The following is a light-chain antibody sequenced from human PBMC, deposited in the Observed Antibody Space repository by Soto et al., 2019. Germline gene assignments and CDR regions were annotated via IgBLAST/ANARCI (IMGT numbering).Light chain of an antibody. CDR2: YDS. CDR1: NIGSKS. J-gene: IGLJ7*01. CDR3: QVWDSSSDHAV. V-gene: IGLV3-21*04. Sequence: SYELTQPPSVSVAPGKTARITCGGNNIGSKSVHRYQQKPGQAPVLVIYYDSDRPSGIPERFSGSNSGNTATLTISRVEAGDEADYYCQVWDSSSDHAVFGGGTQLTVL.